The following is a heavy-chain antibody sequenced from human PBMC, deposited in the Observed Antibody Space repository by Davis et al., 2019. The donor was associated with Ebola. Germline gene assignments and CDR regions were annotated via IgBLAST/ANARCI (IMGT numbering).Heavy chain of an antibody. J-gene: IGHJ6*02. CDR3: ARDPALGSGYDGYRVTGYYYYYYGMDV. V-gene: IGHV3-48*03. Sequence: GESLKISCAASGFTFSSYEMNWVRQAPGKGLEWVSYISSSGSTIYYADSVKGRFTISRDNAKNSLYLQMNSLRAEDTAVYYCARDPALGSGYDGYRVTGYYYYYYGMDVWGQGTTVTVSS. CDR1: GFTFSSYE. D-gene: IGHD5-12*01. CDR2: ISSSGSTI.